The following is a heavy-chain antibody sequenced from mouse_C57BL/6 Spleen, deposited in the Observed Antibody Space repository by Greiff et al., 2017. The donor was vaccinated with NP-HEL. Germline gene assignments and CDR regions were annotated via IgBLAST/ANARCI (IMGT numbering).Heavy chain of an antibody. CDR2: INPNNGGT. V-gene: IGHV1-26*01. Sequence: EVQLQQSGPELVKPGASVKISCKASGYTFTDYYMNWVKQSHGKSLEWIGDINPNNGGTSYNQKFKGKATLTVDKSSSTAYMELRSLTSEDSAVYYCARSPDYGNTFAYWGQGTLVTVSA. CDR3: ARSPDYGNTFAY. D-gene: IGHD2-1*01. CDR1: GYTFTDYY. J-gene: IGHJ3*01.